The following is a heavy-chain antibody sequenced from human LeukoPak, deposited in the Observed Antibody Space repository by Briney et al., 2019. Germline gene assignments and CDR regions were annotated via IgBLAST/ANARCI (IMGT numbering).Heavy chain of an antibody. J-gene: IGHJ6*03. V-gene: IGHV3-11*04. CDR3: AARISGYVYYYMDV. CDR1: GFTFSDYY. CDR2: ISSSGSTI. Sequence: GGSLRLSCAASGFTFSDYYMSWIRQAPGKGLEWVSYISSSGSTIYYADSVKGRFTISRDNAKNSLYLQMNRLRAEDTAVYYCAARISGYVYYYMDVWGKGTTVTVSS. D-gene: IGHD5-12*01.